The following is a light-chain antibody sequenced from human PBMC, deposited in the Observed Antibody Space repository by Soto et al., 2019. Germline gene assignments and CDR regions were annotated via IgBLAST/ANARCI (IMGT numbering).Light chain of an antibody. Sequence: EIVLTQSPGTLSLSPGETATLSCRASQSVSSTYLAWYQQKPGQAPGLLLYGASNRASGIPDRFAGSGSGTDFTLTISSLQPDDFATYYCQHLWTFGQGTKVDIK. CDR3: QHLWT. CDR2: GAS. V-gene: IGKV3-20*01. CDR1: QSVSSTY. J-gene: IGKJ1*01.